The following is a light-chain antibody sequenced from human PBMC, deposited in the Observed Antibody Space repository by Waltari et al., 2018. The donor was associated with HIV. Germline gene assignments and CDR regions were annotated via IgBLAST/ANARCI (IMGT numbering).Light chain of an antibody. CDR2: EAS. Sequence: DIQMTQSPSTLSEAIGDRVTITCRASQRISVWLAVYHQKPGKAPKLLIYEASNLESGVPSRFSGTGSGTEFTLTISSLQPDDSATFYCQQYDSFPWTFGQGTKVGI. CDR3: QQYDSFPWT. J-gene: IGKJ1*01. CDR1: QRISVW. V-gene: IGKV1-5*03.